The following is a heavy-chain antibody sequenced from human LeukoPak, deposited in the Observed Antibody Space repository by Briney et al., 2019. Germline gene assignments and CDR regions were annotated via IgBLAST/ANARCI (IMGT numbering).Heavy chain of an antibody. CDR3: ASGVCGAGLWFGESYDY. J-gene: IGHJ4*02. CDR2: ISAYNGNT. D-gene: IGHD3-10*01. CDR1: GGTFSSYA. Sequence: GSSVKVSCKASGGTFSSYAISWVRQAPGQGLEWMGWISAYNGNTNYAQKLQGRVTMTTDTSTSTAYMELRSLRSDDTAVYYCASGVCGAGLWFGESYDYWGQGTLVTVSS. V-gene: IGHV1-18*01.